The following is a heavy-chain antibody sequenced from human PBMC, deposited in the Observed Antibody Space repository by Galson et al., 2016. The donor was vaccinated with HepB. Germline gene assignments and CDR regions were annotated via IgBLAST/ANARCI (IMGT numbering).Heavy chain of an antibody. V-gene: IGHV1-2*02. J-gene: IGHJ3*02. CDR1: GYTFTAYY. CDR2: INPNSGFT. CDR3: ARAYCSNINCYDVAFDI. Sequence: SVKVSCKASGYTFTAYYLHWVRQAPGQGLEWMGWINPNSGFTNYSPKFQGRVTMTRDTSITTAHMELSSLRSDDTAVYYCARAYCSNINCYDVAFDIWGQGTLVIVSS. D-gene: IGHD2-2*01.